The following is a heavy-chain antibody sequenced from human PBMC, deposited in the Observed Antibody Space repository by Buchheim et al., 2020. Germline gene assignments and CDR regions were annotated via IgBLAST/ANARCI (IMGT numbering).Heavy chain of an antibody. D-gene: IGHD5-18*01. V-gene: IGHV4-59*01. CDR1: GGSISSYY. CDR3: ARVVDKAMVPYYFDY. CDR2: IYYSGST. Sequence: QVQLQESGPGLVKPSETLSLTCTVSGGSISSYYWSWIRQPPGKGLEWIGYIYYSGSTNYNPSLKSRVTISVDTSKNQFSLKLSSVTAADTAVYYCARVVDKAMVPYYFDYWGQGTL. J-gene: IGHJ4*02.